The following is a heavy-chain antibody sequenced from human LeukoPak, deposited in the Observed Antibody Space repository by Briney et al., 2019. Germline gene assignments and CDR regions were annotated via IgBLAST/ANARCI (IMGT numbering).Heavy chain of an antibody. Sequence: PGGSLRLSCAASGFTFSSYAMSWVRQAPGKGLEWVSAISGSGYSTYYADSVKGRFTISRDNSKNTLYLQMNSLRAEDTAVYYCARKGSRRWYFDYRGQGTLVTVSS. CDR1: GFTFSSYA. J-gene: IGHJ4*02. V-gene: IGHV3-23*01. CDR2: ISGSGYST. D-gene: IGHD1-26*01. CDR3: ARKGSRRWYFDY.